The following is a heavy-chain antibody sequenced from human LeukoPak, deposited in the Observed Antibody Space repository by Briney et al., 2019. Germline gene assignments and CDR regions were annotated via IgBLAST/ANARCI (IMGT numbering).Heavy chain of an antibody. Sequence: GGSLRLSCAASGFTFSSHSMNWVRQAPGKGLEWVSSISSSSSYIYYADSVKGRFTISRDNAKNSLYLQMNSLRAEDTAVYYCARRRPRWYFDYWGQGTLVTVSS. CDR3: ARRRPRWYFDY. CDR2: ISSSSSYI. V-gene: IGHV3-21*01. J-gene: IGHJ4*02. CDR1: GFTFSSHS.